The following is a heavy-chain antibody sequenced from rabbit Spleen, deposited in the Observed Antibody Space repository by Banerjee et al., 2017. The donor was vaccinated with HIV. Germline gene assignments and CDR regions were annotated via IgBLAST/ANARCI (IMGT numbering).Heavy chain of an antibody. CDR1: GFSFSRGYW. J-gene: IGHJ4*01. Sequence: QSLEESGGDLVKPEGSLTLTCTASGFSFSRGYWMCWVRQAPGKGLEWIACIYPDDGDTAYASWAKGRFTISKTSSTTVTLQMTSLTAADTATYFCARSSDGLSYSYFNLWGQGTLVTVS. V-gene: IGHV1S40*01. CDR2: IYPDDGDT. D-gene: IGHD8-1*01. CDR3: ARSSDGLSYSYFNL.